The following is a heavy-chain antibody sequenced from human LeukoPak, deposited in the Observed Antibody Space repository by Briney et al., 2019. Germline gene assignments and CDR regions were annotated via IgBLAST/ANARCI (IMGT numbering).Heavy chain of an antibody. CDR2: ISWSSGSI. CDR1: GFTFDDYA. V-gene: IGHV3-9*01. D-gene: IGHD5-12*01. Sequence: PGGSLRLSCAASGFTFDDYAMHWVRQAPGKGLEWVSGISWSSGSIGYADSVKGRFTISRDNAKNSLYLQMNSLRAEDAALYYCAKDTSGYDNFDAFDIRGQGTMVTVSS. CDR3: AKDTSGYDNFDAFDI. J-gene: IGHJ3*02.